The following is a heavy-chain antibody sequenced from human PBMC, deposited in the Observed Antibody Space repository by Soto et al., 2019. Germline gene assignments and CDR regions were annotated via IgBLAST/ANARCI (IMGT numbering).Heavy chain of an antibody. J-gene: IGHJ4*02. V-gene: IGHV4-31*03. Sequence: PSETLSLTCTVSGGSISSGGYYWSWIRQHPGKGLEWIGYIYYSGSTYYSPSLKSRGTISVDTSKNQLSLKLSSVTAADTAVYSCAREVWIGNYLTYFEFWGQGTLVTGSS. CDR3: AREVWIGNYLTYFEF. CDR2: IYYSGST. CDR1: GGSISSGGYY. D-gene: IGHD3-3*01.